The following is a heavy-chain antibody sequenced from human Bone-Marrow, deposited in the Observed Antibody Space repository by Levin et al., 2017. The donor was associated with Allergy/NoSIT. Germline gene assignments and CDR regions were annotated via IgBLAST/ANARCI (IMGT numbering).Heavy chain of an antibody. J-gene: IGHJ6*02. Sequence: SETLSLTCTVSGGSISSSSYYWGWIRQPPGKGLEWIGSIYYSGSTYYNPSLKSRVTISVDTSKNQFSLKLSSVTAADTAVYYCAREGIVYARKALEYYYYGMDVWGQGTTVTVSS. CDR3: AREGIVYARKALEYYYYGMDV. CDR2: IYYSGST. D-gene: IGHD1-14*01. CDR1: GGSISSSSYY. V-gene: IGHV4-39*07.